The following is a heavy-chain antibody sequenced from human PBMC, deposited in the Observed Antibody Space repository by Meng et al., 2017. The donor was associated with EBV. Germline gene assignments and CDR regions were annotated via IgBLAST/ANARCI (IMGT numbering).Heavy chain of an antibody. D-gene: IGHD1/OR15-1a*01. Sequence: QVQLVQSGAGGKKPGASVKVSCKASGYTFTSYYLHWVRQAPGQGLEWMGIIIPAGGNTNYAQKFRGRFTMTRDTSTSTVYMDLSILISEDTAVYYCVRELVGGTFDYWGQGTLVTVSS. V-gene: IGHV1-46*01. CDR2: IIPAGGNT. CDR3: VRELVGGTFDY. J-gene: IGHJ4*02. CDR1: GYTFTSYY.